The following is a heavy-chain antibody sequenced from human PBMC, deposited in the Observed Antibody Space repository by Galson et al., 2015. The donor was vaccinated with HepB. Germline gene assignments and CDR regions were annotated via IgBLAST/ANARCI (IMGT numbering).Heavy chain of an antibody. V-gene: IGHV4-34*01. Sequence: ETLSLTCAVYGGSFSGYYWSWIRQPPGKGLEWIGEINHSGSTNYNPSLKSRVTISVDTSKNQFSLKLSSVTAADTAVYYCASPGYSSSFGGAFDIWGQGTMVTVSS. CDR1: GGSFSGYY. CDR3: ASPGYSSSFGGAFDI. CDR2: INHSGST. J-gene: IGHJ3*02. D-gene: IGHD6-13*01.